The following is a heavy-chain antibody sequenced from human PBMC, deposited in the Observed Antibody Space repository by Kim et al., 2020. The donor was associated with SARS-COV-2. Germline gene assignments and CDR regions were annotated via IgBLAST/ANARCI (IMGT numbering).Heavy chain of an antibody. CDR3: ARELNYGDYVFDY. J-gene: IGHJ4*02. V-gene: IGHV3-33*01. Sequence: YADSLKGRFTISRDNSKNTLYLQMNSLRAEDTAVYYCARELNYGDYVFDYWGQGTLVTVSS. D-gene: IGHD4-17*01.